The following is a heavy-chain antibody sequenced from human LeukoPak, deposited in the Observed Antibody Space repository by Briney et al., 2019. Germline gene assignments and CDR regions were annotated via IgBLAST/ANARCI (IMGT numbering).Heavy chain of an antibody. CDR2: ISGTGANT. Sequence: GGTLRLSCAASGFTYSSYGMSWVRQAPGKGLEWVSTISGTGANTYYADSVKGRFTISRDNSKNTLYLQMNSLRAEDTAVYYCAKLFWSGRNFDYWGQGTLVTVSS. J-gene: IGHJ4*02. D-gene: IGHD3-3*01. CDR3: AKLFWSGRNFDY. CDR1: GFTYSSYG. V-gene: IGHV3-23*01.